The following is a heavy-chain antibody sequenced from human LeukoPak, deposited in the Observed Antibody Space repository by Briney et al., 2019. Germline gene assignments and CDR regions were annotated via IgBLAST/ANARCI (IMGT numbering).Heavy chain of an antibody. Sequence: GGSLRLSCAASGFIVSSNYMSWVRQAPGKGLEWVSVIYSGGSTYYADSVKGRFTISRDNSKNTLYLQMNSLRAEDTAVYYCTTLHDYVWFDPWGQGTLVTVSS. CDR1: GFIVSSNY. D-gene: IGHD4-17*01. J-gene: IGHJ5*02. CDR3: TTLHDYVWFDP. CDR2: IYSGGST. V-gene: IGHV3-66*01.